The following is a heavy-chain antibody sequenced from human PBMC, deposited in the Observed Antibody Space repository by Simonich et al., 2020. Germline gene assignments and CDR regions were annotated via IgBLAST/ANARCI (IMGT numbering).Heavy chain of an antibody. CDR2: IRSKANSDAT. V-gene: IGHV3-73*01. CDR3: WTDAFDI. Sequence: EVQLVESGGGLVQPGGSLRLSCAASGLTFSGSAMHWVRQASGKGREWVGRIRSKANSDATAYAASVKGRFTISRDDSKNTAYLQMNSLKTEDTAVYYCWTDAFDIWGQGTMVTVSS. CDR1: GLTFSGSA. J-gene: IGHJ3*02.